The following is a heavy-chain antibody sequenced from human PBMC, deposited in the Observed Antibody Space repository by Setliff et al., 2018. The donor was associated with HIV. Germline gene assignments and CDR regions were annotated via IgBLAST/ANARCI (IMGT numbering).Heavy chain of an antibody. CDR3: ARGPKDCTSTSCRYYYYYYYMDV. J-gene: IGHJ6*03. CDR1: GGTFNSYA. CDR2: IIPILGLA. D-gene: IGHD2-2*01. Sequence: RASVKVSCKASGGTFNSYAISWARQAPGRGLEWMGGIIPILGLANYAQKFQGRVTIIADKSTSTVYMEVSRLRSEDTAMYYCARGPKDCTSTSCRYYYYYYYMDVWGKGTPVTVSS. V-gene: IGHV1-69*10.